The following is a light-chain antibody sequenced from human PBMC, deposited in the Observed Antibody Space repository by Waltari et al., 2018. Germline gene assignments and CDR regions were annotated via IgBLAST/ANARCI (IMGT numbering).Light chain of an antibody. V-gene: IGKV1-5*03. CDR1: QSISSW. CDR2: KAS. CDR3: QQYNSPEGT. J-gene: IGKJ2*01. Sequence: DIQMTQSPSTLSASVGDRVTITCRAGQSISSWLTWYQQKPGKAPKLLIYKASSLESGVPSRFSGSGSGTEFTLTISSLQPDDFATYYCQQYNSPEGTFGQGTKLEIK.